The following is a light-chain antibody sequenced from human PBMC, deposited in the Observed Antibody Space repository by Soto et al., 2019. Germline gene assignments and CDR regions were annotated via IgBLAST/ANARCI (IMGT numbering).Light chain of an antibody. J-gene: IGLJ2*01. CDR3: CSYTDRSTVV. CDR2: DVT. V-gene: IGLV2-14*03. CDR1: SNDVGDYNY. Sequence: QSALTQPASVSGSPGQSITISCTGTSNDVGDYNYVSWYQQLPGIAPKLIIYDVTKRPSGVSPRFSASKSDNTASLTISVLQAEDEAVYFCCSYTDRSTVVFGGGTKLTVL.